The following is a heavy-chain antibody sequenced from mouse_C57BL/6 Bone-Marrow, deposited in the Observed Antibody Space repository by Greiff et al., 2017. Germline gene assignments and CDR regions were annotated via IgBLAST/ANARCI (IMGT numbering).Heavy chain of an antibody. CDR1: GYTFTDYE. V-gene: IGHV1-15*01. Sequence: VQLQQSGAELVRPGASVTLSCKASGYTFTDYEMHWVKQTPVHGLEWIGAIDPETGGTAYNQKFKGKAILTADKSSSTAYMELRSLTSEDSAVYYCTRGDYGYDGDASYWYFDVWGTGTTVTVSS. J-gene: IGHJ1*03. CDR2: IDPETGGT. CDR3: TRGDYGYDGDASYWYFDV. D-gene: IGHD2-2*01.